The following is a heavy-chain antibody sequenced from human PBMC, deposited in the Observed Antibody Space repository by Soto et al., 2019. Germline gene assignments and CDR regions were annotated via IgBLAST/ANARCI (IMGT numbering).Heavy chain of an antibody. D-gene: IGHD2-2*01. Sequence: GGSLRLSCAASGFTFSSYSMNWVRQAPGKGLEWVSYISSSSSTIYYADSVKGRFTISRDNAKNSLYLQMNSLRDEDTAVYYCARDGVVVVPAANNGIDYWGQGTLVTVSS. V-gene: IGHV3-48*02. CDR1: GFTFSSYS. CDR2: ISSSSSTI. J-gene: IGHJ4*02. CDR3: ARDGVVVVPAANNGIDY.